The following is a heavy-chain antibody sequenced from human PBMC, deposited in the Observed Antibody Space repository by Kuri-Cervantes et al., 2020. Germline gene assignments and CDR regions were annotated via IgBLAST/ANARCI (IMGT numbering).Heavy chain of an antibody. J-gene: IGHJ6*02. CDR2: IYYSGST. D-gene: IGHD3-9*01. CDR1: GGSISSYY. CDR3: ARTRYDILTGYFYYYGMDV. V-gene: IGHV4-59*01. Sequence: SETLSLTCTVSGGSISSYYWSWIRQPPGKGLEWIGYIYYSGSTNYNPSLKSRVTISVDTSKNQFSLKLSSVTAADTAVYYCARTRYDILTGYFYYYGMDVWGQGTTVTVSS.